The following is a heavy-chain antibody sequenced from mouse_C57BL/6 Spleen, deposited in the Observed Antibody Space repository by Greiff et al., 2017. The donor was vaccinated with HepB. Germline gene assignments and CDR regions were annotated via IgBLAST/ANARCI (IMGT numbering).Heavy chain of an antibody. CDR2: IHPSDSDT. D-gene: IGHD1-1*01. V-gene: IGHV1-74*01. CDR1: GYTFTSYW. Sequence: VQLQQPGAELVKPGASVKVSCKASGYTFTSYWMHWVKQRPGQGLEWIGRIHPSDSDTNYNQKFKGKATLTVDKSSSTAYMQLSSLTSEDSAVYYCAMGFITTVVAFDYWGQGTTLTVSS. J-gene: IGHJ2*01. CDR3: AMGFITTVVAFDY.